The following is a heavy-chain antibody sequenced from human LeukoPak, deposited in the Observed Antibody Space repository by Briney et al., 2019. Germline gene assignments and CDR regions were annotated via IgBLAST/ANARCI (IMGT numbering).Heavy chain of an antibody. V-gene: IGHV1-2*02. CDR3: ARDNASVVPAATPLDY. D-gene: IGHD2-2*01. CDR2: INPNSGGT. CDR1: GYTFTGYY. J-gene: IGHJ4*02. Sequence: GASVKVSCKASGYTFTGYYMHRVRQAPGQGLEWMGWINPNSGGTNYAQKFQGRVTMTRDTSISTAYMELSRLRSDDTAVYYCARDNASVVPAATPLDYWGQGTLVTVSS.